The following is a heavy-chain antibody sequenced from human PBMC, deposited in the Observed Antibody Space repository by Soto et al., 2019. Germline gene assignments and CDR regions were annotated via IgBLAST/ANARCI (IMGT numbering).Heavy chain of an antibody. Sequence: QVQLVQSGAEVKKPGASVKVSCKASGFTFSAYYIYWVRQAPGQGLEWIGWINPNSGGTNNAQKFQGRVTMTRDTSTSTVYMELSALISDDTAVYFCARNLLDEYSSSWRSAYYGMDVWGQGTTVTVSS. J-gene: IGHJ6*02. V-gene: IGHV1-2*02. CDR3: ARNLLDEYSSSWRSAYYGMDV. CDR1: GFTFSAYY. D-gene: IGHD2-2*01. CDR2: INPNSGGT.